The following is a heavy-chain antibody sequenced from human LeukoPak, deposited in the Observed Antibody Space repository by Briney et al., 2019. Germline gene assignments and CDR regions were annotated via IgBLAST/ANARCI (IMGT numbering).Heavy chain of an antibody. CDR2: IDPSDSYT. CDR3: ARRVGATGWFDP. Sequence: GESLQTSCKGSGYSFTSYWISWVRQMPGKGLEWMGRIDPSDSYTNYSPSFQGHVTISADKSISTAYLQWSSLKASDTAMYYCARRVGATGWFDPWGQGTLVTVSS. D-gene: IGHD1-26*01. J-gene: IGHJ5*02. V-gene: IGHV5-10-1*01. CDR1: GYSFTSYW.